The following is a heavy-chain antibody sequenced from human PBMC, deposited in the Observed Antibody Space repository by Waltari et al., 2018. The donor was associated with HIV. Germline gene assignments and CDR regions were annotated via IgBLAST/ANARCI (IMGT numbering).Heavy chain of an antibody. J-gene: IGHJ4*02. Sequence: EVQLVTSGAEVKQPGESLKISCKGSGYSFTSYSIGWVPQMSGKGLEWLGCIYPGDSDTRYSPSYRVQVTIAADKSFSTAYLQWSSLKASDTAMYYCARRDLAYGVCDCQQPLDYWGQGTLVTVSS. D-gene: IGHD2-21*02. CDR1: GYSFTSYS. CDR3: ARRDLAYGVCDCQQPLDY. V-gene: IGHV5-51*03. CDR2: IYPGDSDT.